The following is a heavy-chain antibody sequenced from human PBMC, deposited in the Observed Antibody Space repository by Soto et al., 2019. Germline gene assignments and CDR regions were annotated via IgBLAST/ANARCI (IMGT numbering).Heavy chain of an antibody. CDR2: IKSKSDGETI. CDR3: TTGPNLRPLAAFDI. CDR1: GFTFTDAW. V-gene: IGHV3-15*01. J-gene: IGHJ3*02. Sequence: SLRLSCAASGFTFTDAWMTWVRQGPGKGLEWVGRIKSKSDGETIDYAAPVKGRFTISRDDSKNTLYLQMNSLKTEDTAVYYCTTGPNLRPLAAFDIWGQGTVVTVSS.